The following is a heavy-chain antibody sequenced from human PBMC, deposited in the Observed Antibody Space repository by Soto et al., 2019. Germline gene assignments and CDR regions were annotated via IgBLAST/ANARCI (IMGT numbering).Heavy chain of an antibody. D-gene: IGHD3-22*01. J-gene: IGHJ6*01. Sequence: ASVKVSCKASGYTFTSYGIHWVRQAPGQRLEWTGWINAGNGNTKYSEKFQGRVTITRDTSASTAYLELSSRRSEDTAVYYCARDPNASSAYYRHYYFRMDVWGQGTREPVSS. CDR2: INAGNGNT. CDR3: ARDPNASSAYYRHYYFRMDV. V-gene: IGHV1-3*01. CDR1: GYTFTSYG.